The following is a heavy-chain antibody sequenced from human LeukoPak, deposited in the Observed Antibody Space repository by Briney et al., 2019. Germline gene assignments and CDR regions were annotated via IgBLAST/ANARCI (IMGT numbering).Heavy chain of an antibody. CDR3: ARVLRYCSGGNCYSGGLGYMDV. CDR1: GFTVSSNY. D-gene: IGHD2-15*01. V-gene: IGHV3-11*01. Sequence: PGGSLRLSCAASGFTVSSNYMRWIRQAPRKGLEWVSSISRSGSTKYYADSVKGRFTISRDNAKNSLFLQMNSLRAEDTAVYYCARVLRYCSGGNCYSGGLGYMDVWGKGTTVTISS. J-gene: IGHJ6*03. CDR2: ISRSGSTK.